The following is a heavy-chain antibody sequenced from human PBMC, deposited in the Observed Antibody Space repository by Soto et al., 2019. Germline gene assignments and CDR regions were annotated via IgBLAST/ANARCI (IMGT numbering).Heavy chain of an antibody. CDR1: GFTFSNYA. Sequence: PGGSLRLSCEASGFTFSNYAMHWVRQAPGKGLEWVAVISYDGTNKYYAHSVKGRFTISRDNSENTLYLQMNSLRAEDTAVFYCARGHRSGWSDDYGMDVCAQGTTVTDSS. V-gene: IGHV3-30*03. J-gene: IGHJ6*02. CDR2: ISYDGTNK. CDR3: ARGHRSGWSDDYGMDV. D-gene: IGHD6-19*01.